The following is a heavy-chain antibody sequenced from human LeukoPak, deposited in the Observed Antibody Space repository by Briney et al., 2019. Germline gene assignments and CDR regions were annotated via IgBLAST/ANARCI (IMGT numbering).Heavy chain of an antibody. Sequence: SETLSLTCTVSGGPVSSSSYYWGWVRQSPEKGLECIGTIYYAGDTYYNPSLASRLTISVDTSKNQFSLKLRSVTAADTAVYYCATWDSGRYSQIDNWGQGTLVTVSS. CDR1: GGPVSSSSYY. V-gene: IGHV4-39*01. CDR3: ATWDSGRYSQIDN. J-gene: IGHJ4*02. CDR2: IYYAGDT. D-gene: IGHD1-26*01.